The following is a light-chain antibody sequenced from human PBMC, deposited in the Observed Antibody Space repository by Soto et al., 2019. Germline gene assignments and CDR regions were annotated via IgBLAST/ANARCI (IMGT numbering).Light chain of an antibody. V-gene: IGKV1-5*03. Sequence: DFQMTQSPSTLSASVGDRVTITCRASQSVSTWLAWYQQKPGKAPKILIYKASSLESGVPSRFSGSGSGTEFTLTISSLQPDDFATYYCQQYNSYATFGQGTKVEIK. CDR2: KAS. J-gene: IGKJ1*01. CDR1: QSVSTW. CDR3: QQYNSYAT.